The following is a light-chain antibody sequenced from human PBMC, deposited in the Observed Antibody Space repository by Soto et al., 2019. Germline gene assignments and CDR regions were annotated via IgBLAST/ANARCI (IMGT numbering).Light chain of an antibody. Sequence: DFVMTQSPDSLAVSLGERATINCKSSRSVLSSSSNKNFLAWFQQRPGQPPKLLICWASTRESGVPDRFSGSGSGTDFTLTISSLQAEDVAVYYCQQYYAAPLTFGGGTKVEIK. V-gene: IGKV4-1*01. CDR2: WAS. CDR3: QQYYAAPLT. CDR1: RSVLSSSSNKNF. J-gene: IGKJ4*01.